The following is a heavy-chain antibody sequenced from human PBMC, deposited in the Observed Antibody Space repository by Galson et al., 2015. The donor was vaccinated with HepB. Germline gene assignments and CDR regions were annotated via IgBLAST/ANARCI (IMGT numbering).Heavy chain of an antibody. D-gene: IGHD1-26*01. J-gene: IGHJ4*02. CDR1: GFTFSSYW. CDR2: IKQDGSEK. CDR3: AREWVGATSPRFDY. Sequence: SLRLSCAASGFTFSSYWMSWVRQAPGKGLEWVANIKQDGSEKYYVDSVKGRFTISRDNAKNSLYLQMNSLRAEDTAVYYCAREWVGATSPRFDYWGQGTLVTVSS. V-gene: IGHV3-7*01.